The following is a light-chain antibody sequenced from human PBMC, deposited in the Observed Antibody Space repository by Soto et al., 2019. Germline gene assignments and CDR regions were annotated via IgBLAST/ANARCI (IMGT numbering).Light chain of an antibody. CDR2: KAS. CDR3: QHYNSYSEA. J-gene: IGKJ1*01. CDR1: QGIRND. Sequence: QRTQSPSSLSASVVDVVTITCRGSQGIRNDLGWYQQKAGKAPKLVIYKASTLKSGVPSRFRGSGSGTEFTLTISSLPPDDFATYYCQHYNSYSEAFGQGTKVDIK. V-gene: IGKV1-5*03.